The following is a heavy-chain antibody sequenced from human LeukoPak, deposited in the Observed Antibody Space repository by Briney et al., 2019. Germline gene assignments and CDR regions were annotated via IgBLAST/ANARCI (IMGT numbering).Heavy chain of an antibody. D-gene: IGHD3-22*01. Sequence: SETLSLTCAVYGGSFSGYYWSWIRQPPGKGLEWIGEINHSGSTNYNPSLKSRVTISVDTSKNQFSLKLSSMTAADTAVYYCARDINYYDSSGYSLGYWGQGTLVTVSS. J-gene: IGHJ4*02. V-gene: IGHV4-34*09. CDR3: ARDINYYDSSGYSLGY. CDR2: INHSGST. CDR1: GGSFSGYY.